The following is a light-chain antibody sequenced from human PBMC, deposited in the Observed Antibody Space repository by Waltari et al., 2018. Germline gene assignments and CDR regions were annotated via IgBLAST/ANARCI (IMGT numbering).Light chain of an antibody. CDR3: QSYDDSLSGGV. Sequence: APGQTVTISCAGSGSNLGAGYDVHWYQQVPGTAPKLLINHNTNRPSGVPERFSGSKSGTSASLAITGLQAEDEADYYCQSYDDSLSGGVFGGGTKLTVL. V-gene: IGLV1-40*01. J-gene: IGLJ3*02. CDR2: HNT. CDR1: GSNLGAGYD.